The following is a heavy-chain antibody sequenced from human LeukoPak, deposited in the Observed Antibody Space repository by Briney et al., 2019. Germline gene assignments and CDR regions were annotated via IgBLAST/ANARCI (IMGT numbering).Heavy chain of an antibody. D-gene: IGHD5-18*01. CDR1: GFTFDDYA. CDR2: ISWNSGSI. V-gene: IGHV3-9*01. J-gene: IGHJ4*02. Sequence: PGGSLRLSCAASGFTFDDYAMHWVRQAPGKGLEWVSGISWNSGSIGYADSVKGRFTISRDNAKNSLYLQMNSLRAEDTALYYCAKDSSVRARGYSYGIFDYWGQGTLVTVSS. CDR3: AKDSSVRARGYSYGIFDY.